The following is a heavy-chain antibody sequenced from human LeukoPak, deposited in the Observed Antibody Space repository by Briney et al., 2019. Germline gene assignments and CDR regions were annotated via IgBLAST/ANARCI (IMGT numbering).Heavy chain of an antibody. CDR3: ASARPYYDFWSGYLTTFDY. CDR1: GGSISSSNW. D-gene: IGHD3-3*01. V-gene: IGHV4-4*02. J-gene: IGHJ4*02. Sequence: SGTLSLTCAVSGGSISSSNWWSWVRQPPGKGLEWIGEIYHSGSTNYNPSLKSRVTISVDKSKNQFSLKLSSVTAADTAVYYCASARPYYDFWSGYLTTFDYWGQGTLVTVSS. CDR2: IYHSGST.